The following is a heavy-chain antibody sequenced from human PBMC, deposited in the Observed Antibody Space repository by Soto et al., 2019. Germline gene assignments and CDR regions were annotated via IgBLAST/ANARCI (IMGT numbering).Heavy chain of an antibody. Sequence: GGSLRLSCAASGFNFDDYAMHWVRQAPGKGLEWVSGISWNSGSIGYADSVKGRFTISRDNAKNSLYLQMNSLRAEDTALYYWAARITIFGVTVAPFDYWGQGTLVTVSS. D-gene: IGHD3-3*01. CDR1: GFNFDDYA. V-gene: IGHV3-9*01. CDR2: ISWNSGSI. CDR3: AARITIFGVTVAPFDY. J-gene: IGHJ4*02.